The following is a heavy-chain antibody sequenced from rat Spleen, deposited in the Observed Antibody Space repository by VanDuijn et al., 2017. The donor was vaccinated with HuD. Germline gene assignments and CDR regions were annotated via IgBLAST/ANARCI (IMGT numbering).Heavy chain of an antibody. Sequence: EVQLVESGGGLVQPGRSLKLSCAASGFTFSNYGMHWIRQAPTKGLEWVSSISPSGGSTYYRDSVRDRFTVSRDNAKNTLYLQMNSLGSEDTATYYCARHSSTYYVMDAWGQGASVTVSS. CDR2: ISPSGGST. CDR3: ARHSSTYYVMDA. J-gene: IGHJ4*01. D-gene: IGHD1-2*01. CDR1: GFTFSNYG. V-gene: IGHV5-19*01.